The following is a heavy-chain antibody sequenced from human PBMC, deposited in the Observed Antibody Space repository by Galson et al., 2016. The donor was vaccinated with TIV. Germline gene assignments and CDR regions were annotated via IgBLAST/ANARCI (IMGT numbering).Heavy chain of an antibody. Sequence: SVKVSCKASGGLVSNYAISWVRQAPGQGLEWMGGIIPIFGTTKYAQKFQGRVTITADESTRIVNMERSSLRSEDTAVYYCAKDPYIYGSYLDHWGQGTLVTVSS. D-gene: IGHD5-18*01. CDR3: AKDPYIYGSYLDH. V-gene: IGHV1-69*13. J-gene: IGHJ4*02. CDR1: GGLVSNYA. CDR2: IIPIFGTT.